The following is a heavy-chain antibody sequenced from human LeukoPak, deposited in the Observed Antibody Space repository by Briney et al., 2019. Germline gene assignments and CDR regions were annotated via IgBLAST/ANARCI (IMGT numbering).Heavy chain of an antibody. Sequence: GGPLRLSCAGSGFTFSSYGIPWVRQAPGKGLEWVAFIFYDGSNKYYADSVKGRFTISRDNSKNTVYLQMNSLRAEDTAVYYCARGSAGVAHAFDIWGRGTVVTASS. CDR2: IFYDGSNK. D-gene: IGHD6-13*01. J-gene: IGHJ3*02. CDR3: ARGSAGVAHAFDI. CDR1: GFTFSSYG. V-gene: IGHV3-33*01.